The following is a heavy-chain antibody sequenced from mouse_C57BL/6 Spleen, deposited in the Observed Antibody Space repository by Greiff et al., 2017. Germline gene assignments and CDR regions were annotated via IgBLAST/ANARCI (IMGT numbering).Heavy chain of an antibody. D-gene: IGHD2-4*01. J-gene: IGHJ3*01. CDR3: TREGSYDYDDAGFAY. CDR1: GFTFSSYA. V-gene: IGHV5-9-1*02. Sequence: EVQLQQSGEGLVKPGGSLKLSCAASGFTFSSYAMSWVRQTPEKRLEWVAYISSGGDYIYYADTVKGRFTISRDNARNTLYLQMSSLKSEDTAMYYCTREGSYDYDDAGFAYWGQGTLVTVSA. CDR2: ISSGGDYI.